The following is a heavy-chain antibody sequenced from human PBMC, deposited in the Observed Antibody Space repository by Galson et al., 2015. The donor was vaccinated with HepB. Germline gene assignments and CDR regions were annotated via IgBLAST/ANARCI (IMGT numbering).Heavy chain of an antibody. V-gene: IGHV1-18*01. CDR2: ISPYNRDT. J-gene: IGHJ4*02. Sequence: SVKVSCKASGYTFSTYSITWVRQASGQGLEWMGWISPYNRDTEYAQKFQGRVTMTRDTSTSTVYMELSSLRSEDTAVYYCAREVGSGYDYDLDYWGQGTLVTVSS. CDR3: AREVGSGYDYDLDY. D-gene: IGHD5-12*01. CDR1: GYTFSTYS.